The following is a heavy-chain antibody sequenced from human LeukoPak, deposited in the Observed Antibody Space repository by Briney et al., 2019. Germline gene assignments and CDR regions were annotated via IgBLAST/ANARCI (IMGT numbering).Heavy chain of an antibody. CDR3: ARGGYDDAFDI. D-gene: IGHD5-12*01. V-gene: IGHV1-8*03. CDR2: MNPNSGNT. CDR1: GYTFTSYD. Sequence: ASVKVSCKAAGYTFTSYDINWVRQATGQGLEWMGWMNPNSGNTGYAQKFQGRGTITRNTSISTAYMELSSLRSEDTAVYYCARGGYDDAFDIWAQGTMVPVPS. J-gene: IGHJ3*02.